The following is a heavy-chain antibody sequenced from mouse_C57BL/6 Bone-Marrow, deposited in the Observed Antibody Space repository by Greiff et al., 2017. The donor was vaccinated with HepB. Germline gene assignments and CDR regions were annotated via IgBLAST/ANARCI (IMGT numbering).Heavy chain of an antibody. J-gene: IGHJ1*03. D-gene: IGHD1-1*01. V-gene: IGHV5-2*01. CDR2: INSDGGST. CDR3: YGSRDDWYFED. Sequence: DVMLVESGGGLVQPGESLKLSCESNEYEFPSHDMSWVRKTPEKRLELVAAINSDGGSTYYPDTMERRFIISRDNTKKTLYLQMSSLRSEDTALYYSYGSRDDWYFEDWGTGTTVTVAS. CDR1: EYEFPSHD.